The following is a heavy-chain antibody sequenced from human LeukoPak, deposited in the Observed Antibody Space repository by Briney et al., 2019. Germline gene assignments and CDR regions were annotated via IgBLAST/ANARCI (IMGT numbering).Heavy chain of an antibody. J-gene: IGHJ4*02. D-gene: IGHD3-10*01. CDR1: GGSINSYY. CDR2: IHYSGST. Sequence: SETLSLTCTVSGGSINSYYWSWIRQPPGRGLEWVGSIHYSGSTSYNPSLRSRVTISVDKSKNQFSLRLSSVTAADTAVYYCASSTPIYYHSGNLGKYYFDYWGQGTLVTVSS. CDR3: ASSTPIYYHSGNLGKYYFDY. V-gene: IGHV4-59*08.